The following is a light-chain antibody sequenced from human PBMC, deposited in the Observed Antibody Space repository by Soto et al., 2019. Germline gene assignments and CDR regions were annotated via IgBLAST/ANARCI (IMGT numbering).Light chain of an antibody. Sequence: QSALTQPASVSGSPGQSITISCTGTSSDVGSDDFVSWYQQHTGKAPKLIISDVSHRPSGVSNRFSGSKSGNTASLTISGLQAEDEADYYCSSYPRTNLVLFGGGTKVTVL. CDR1: SSDVGSDDF. CDR3: SSYPRTNLVL. V-gene: IGLV2-14*03. CDR2: DVS. J-gene: IGLJ2*01.